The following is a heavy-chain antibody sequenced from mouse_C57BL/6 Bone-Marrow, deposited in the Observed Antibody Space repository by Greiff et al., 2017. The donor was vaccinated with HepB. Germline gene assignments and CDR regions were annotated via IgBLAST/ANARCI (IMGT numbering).Heavy chain of an antibody. CDR2: ISDGGSYT. CDR3: AREGSTMINYYAMDY. D-gene: IGHD2-4*01. J-gene: IGHJ4*01. Sequence: EVHLVESGGGLVKPGGSLKLSCAASGFTFSSYAMSWVRQTPEKRLEWVATISDGGSYTYYPDNVKGRFTISRDNAKNNLYLQMSHLKSEDTAMYYCAREGSTMINYYAMDYWGQGTSVTVSS. V-gene: IGHV5-4*01. CDR1: GFTFSSYA.